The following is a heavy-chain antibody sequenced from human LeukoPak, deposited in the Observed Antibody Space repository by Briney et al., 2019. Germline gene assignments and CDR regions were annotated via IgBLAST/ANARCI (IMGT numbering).Heavy chain of an antibody. CDR1: GFTFSSYW. CDR3: ARDAFGVDKSPF. J-gene: IGHJ4*02. Sequence: GGSLRLSCEASGFTFSSYWMHWVRQAPGKGLVWVSRIKSDGSSTYYADSVEGRFTISRDNAKNTLYLQMNSLRAEDTAVYYCARDAFGVDKSPFWGQGTLVTVSS. D-gene: IGHD3-3*01. CDR2: IKSDGSST. V-gene: IGHV3-74*01.